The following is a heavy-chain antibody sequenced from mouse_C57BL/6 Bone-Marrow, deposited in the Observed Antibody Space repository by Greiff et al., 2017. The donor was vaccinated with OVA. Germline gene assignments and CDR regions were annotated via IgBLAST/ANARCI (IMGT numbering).Heavy chain of an antibody. CDR2: ISDGGSYT. J-gene: IGHJ3*01. V-gene: IGHV5-4*01. CDR1: GFTFSSYA. CDR3: ARENYDYERAFAY. D-gene: IGHD2-4*01. Sequence: DVMLVESGGGLVKPGGSLKLSCAASGFTFSSYAMSWVRQTPEKRLEWVATISDGGSYTYYPDNVKGRFTISRDNAKNNLYLQMSHLKSEDTAMYYCARENYDYERAFAYWGQGTLVTVSA.